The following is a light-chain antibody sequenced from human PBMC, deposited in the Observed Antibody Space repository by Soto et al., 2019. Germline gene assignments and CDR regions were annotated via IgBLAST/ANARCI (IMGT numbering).Light chain of an antibody. Sequence: EIVLTQSPGNLSLSPGERATLSCRASQSVNGNYLTWYQQKPGQAPRLLIYGASSRATGIPDRFSGSGSGTDFTLTISRLEPEDFAVYYCQQYGSSFRYTFGQGTKLEIK. CDR2: GAS. J-gene: IGKJ2*01. CDR1: QSVNGNY. CDR3: QQYGSSFRYT. V-gene: IGKV3-20*01.